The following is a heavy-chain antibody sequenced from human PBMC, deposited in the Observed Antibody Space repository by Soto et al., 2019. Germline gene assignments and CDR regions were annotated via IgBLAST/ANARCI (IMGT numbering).Heavy chain of an antibody. D-gene: IGHD2-21*02. CDR2: ISESGNT. Sequence: QLQLQESGSGLVKPSQTLSLTCAVSGGSISSGGAISSNSYSWNWIRQPPGKGLEWIGSISESGNTYYGPSLKSPVSISVDRSKNQFSLNLSSVPDADTAVYYCARAPAIAHWYFDLWGRGTLATVSS. CDR3: ARAPAIAHWYFDL. CDR1: GGSISSGGAISSNSYS. J-gene: IGHJ2*01. V-gene: IGHV4-30-2*01.